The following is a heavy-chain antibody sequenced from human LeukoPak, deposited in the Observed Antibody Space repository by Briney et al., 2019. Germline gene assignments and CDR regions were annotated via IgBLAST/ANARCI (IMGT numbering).Heavy chain of an antibody. Sequence: GASVKVSCKASGYTFTSYDINWVRQATGQGLEWMGWMNPNSGNTGYAQKFQGRVTMTRNTSISTAYMELSSLRSGDTAVYYCARVGAVAASYYFDYWGQGTLVTVSS. CDR3: ARVGAVAASYYFDY. CDR1: GYTFTSYD. J-gene: IGHJ4*02. V-gene: IGHV1-8*01. CDR2: MNPNSGNT. D-gene: IGHD6-19*01.